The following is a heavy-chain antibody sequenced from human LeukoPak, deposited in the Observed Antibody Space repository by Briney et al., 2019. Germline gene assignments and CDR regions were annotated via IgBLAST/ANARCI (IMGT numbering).Heavy chain of an antibody. CDR3: ARVVVTDYYYYYYYMDV. Sequence: SETLSLTCAVYGGPFSGYYWSWIRQPPGKGLEWIGEINHSGSTNYNPSLKSRVTISVDTSKNQFSLKLSSVTAADTAVYYCARVVVTDYYYYYYYMDVWGKGTTVTVSS. V-gene: IGHV4-34*01. CDR2: INHSGST. J-gene: IGHJ6*03. CDR1: GGPFSGYY. D-gene: IGHD2-21*02.